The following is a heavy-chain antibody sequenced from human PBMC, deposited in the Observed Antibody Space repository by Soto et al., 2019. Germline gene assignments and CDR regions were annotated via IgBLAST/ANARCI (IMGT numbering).Heavy chain of an antibody. CDR2: ISSGSGSI. V-gene: IGHV3-48*02. D-gene: IGHD3-3*01. Sequence: EVQLVESGGGLVQPGGSLRLSCAASGFTLTAYIMNWVRQAPGKGLEWVSYISSGSGSIYYADSVKGRFTISRDDAKNSLYLKMNSLRDEDTAVYYCARDFWDYWGQGTVVTVSS. CDR1: GFTLTAYI. CDR3: ARDFWDY. J-gene: IGHJ4*02.